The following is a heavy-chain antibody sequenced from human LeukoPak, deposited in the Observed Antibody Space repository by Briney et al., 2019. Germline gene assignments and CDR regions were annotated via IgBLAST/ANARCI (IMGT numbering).Heavy chain of an antibody. V-gene: IGHV3-13*01. CDR2: IDTAGDT. Sequence: GGSLRLSCVASGFTYSSHDMHWVRQVTGKGLEWVSAIDTAGDTYYPGSVKGRFTISRDNAKNSLYLQMNSLRAEDTAVYYCAELGITMIGGVWGKGTTVTISS. CDR3: AELGITMIGGV. D-gene: IGHD3-10*02. J-gene: IGHJ6*04. CDR1: GFTYSSHD.